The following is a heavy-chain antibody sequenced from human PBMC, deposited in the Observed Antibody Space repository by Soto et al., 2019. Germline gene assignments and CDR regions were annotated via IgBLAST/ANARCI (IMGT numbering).Heavy chain of an antibody. Sequence: QVQLVESGGGVVQPGRSLRLSCAASGFTFSTYIMHWVRQAPGKGLEWVAIILHDGNNKYYADSVKGRFTISRDNSKKTLYLQMNSLRTEDTAIYYCARDDEGGSYCDLGYWGQGTLVTVSS. J-gene: IGHJ4*02. CDR3: ARDDEGGSYCDLGY. CDR1: GFTFSTYI. V-gene: IGHV3-30-3*01. CDR2: ILHDGNNK. D-gene: IGHD3-10*01.